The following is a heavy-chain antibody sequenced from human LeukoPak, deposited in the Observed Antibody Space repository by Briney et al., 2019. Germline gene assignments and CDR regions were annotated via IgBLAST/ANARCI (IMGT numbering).Heavy chain of an antibody. V-gene: IGHV3-9*01. Sequence: PGSSLRLSCAASGFTFDDYDMHWVRQAPGKGLEWLSGISWNGGSIGYADSVKGRFTISRDNAKNSLYLQMNSLRAEDTALYYCAKDAHGYSYGPYYFDYWGQGTLVTVSS. CDR3: AKDAHGYSYGPYYFDY. CDR2: ISWNGGSI. D-gene: IGHD5-18*01. J-gene: IGHJ4*02. CDR1: GFTFDDYD.